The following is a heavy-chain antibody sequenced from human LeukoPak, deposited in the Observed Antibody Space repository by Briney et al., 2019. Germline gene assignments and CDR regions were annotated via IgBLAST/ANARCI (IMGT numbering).Heavy chain of an antibody. J-gene: IGHJ4*02. D-gene: IGHD5-24*01. CDR1: GGSISSGSYY. CDR2: IYTSGST. CDR3: AREARGDGYNPWYYFDY. V-gene: IGHV4-61*02. Sequence: PSETLSLTCTVSGGSISSGSYYWSWIRQPAGKGLEWIGRIYTSGSTNYNPSLKSRVTISVDTSKNQFSLKLSSVTAADTAVYYCAREARGDGYNPWYYFDYWGQGTLVTVSS.